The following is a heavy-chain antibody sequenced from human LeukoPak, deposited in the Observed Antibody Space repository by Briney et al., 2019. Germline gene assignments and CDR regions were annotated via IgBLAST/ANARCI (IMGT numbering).Heavy chain of an antibody. CDR3: ARVDCSGGSCCQDD. V-gene: IGHV3-48*03. D-gene: IGHD2-15*01. Sequence: GRSLRLSCAASGFTFSSYEMNWVRQAPGKGLEWVSYISSSGSTIYYADSVKGRFTISRDNAKNSLYLQMSSLRAEDTAVYYCARVDCSGGSCCQDDWGQGTLVTVSS. CDR2: ISSSGSTI. J-gene: IGHJ4*02. CDR1: GFTFSSYE.